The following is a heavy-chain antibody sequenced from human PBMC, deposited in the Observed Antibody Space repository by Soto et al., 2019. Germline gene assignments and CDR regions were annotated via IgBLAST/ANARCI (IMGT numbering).Heavy chain of an antibody. CDR2: INPNSGDT. D-gene: IGHD6-19*01. Sequence: GSVKVCFKASGYIFTGYYMHLVRQAPGQGLEWMGWINPNSGDTNYTRKFQGWVTMTRDTSISTAYMELSRLRSDDTAVYYCATSRISIAVAGETEYYFDYWGQGTTVTVSS. CDR3: ATSRISIAVAGETEYYFDY. J-gene: IGHJ4*02. V-gene: IGHV1-2*04. CDR1: GYIFTGYY.